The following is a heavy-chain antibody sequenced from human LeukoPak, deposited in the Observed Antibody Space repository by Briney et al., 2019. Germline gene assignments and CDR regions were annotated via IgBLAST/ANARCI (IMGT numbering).Heavy chain of an antibody. D-gene: IGHD3-10*01. CDR2: ISNSSSYI. V-gene: IGHV3-21*01. CDR3: ARARITMVRGVFPYVDY. Sequence: GGSLRLSCVASGFTLSRYSMKWVRQAPGKGLECVSSISNSSSYIYYADSVKGRFTISRDNAKNTLYLQMNSLRAEDTAVYYCARARITMVRGVFPYVDYWGQGTLVTVSS. CDR1: GFTLSRYS. J-gene: IGHJ4*02.